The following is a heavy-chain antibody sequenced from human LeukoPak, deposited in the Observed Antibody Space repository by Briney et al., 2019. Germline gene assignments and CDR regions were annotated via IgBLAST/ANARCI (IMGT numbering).Heavy chain of an antibody. CDR3: ARGGGYCSGGSCGPDYYYYYTDV. V-gene: IGHV4-59*12. J-gene: IGHJ6*03. CDR2: IYYTGST. Sequence: PSETLSLTCTVSGGSISNYYWSWIRQPPGKGLEWIGFIYYTGSTNYNPSLKSRVTISLDTSKSQFSLKLSSVTAADTAVYYCARGGGYCSGGSCGPDYYYYYTDVWGKGTTVTVSS. CDR1: GGSISNYY. D-gene: IGHD2-15*01.